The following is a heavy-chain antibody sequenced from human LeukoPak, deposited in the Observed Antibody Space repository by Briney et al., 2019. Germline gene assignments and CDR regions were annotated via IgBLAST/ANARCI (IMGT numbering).Heavy chain of an antibody. D-gene: IGHD3-3*01. J-gene: IGHJ5*02. CDR3: ARSGSAAGYHDFWRPFDP. CDR2: INPNSGGT. Sequence: ASVKVSCKASGYTFTGYYMHWVRQAPGQGLEWMGWINPNSGGTNYAQKFQGRVTMTRDRSISTAYMELSRLRSDDTAVYYCARSGSAAGYHDFWRPFDPRGQGTLVTVSS. V-gene: IGHV1-2*02. CDR1: GYTFTGYY.